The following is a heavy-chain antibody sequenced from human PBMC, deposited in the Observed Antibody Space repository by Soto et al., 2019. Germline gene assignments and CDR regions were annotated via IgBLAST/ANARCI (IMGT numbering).Heavy chain of an antibody. Sequence: EVQLLESGGGLVQPGGSLRLSCAASGITFSSYAMSWVRQAPGKGLEWVSAISGSGGSTYYADSVKGRFTISRDNSKNTLDLQMNSLRAEDTAVYYCARAEYSSSDYWGQGTLVTVSS. D-gene: IGHD6-6*01. J-gene: IGHJ4*02. V-gene: IGHV3-23*01. CDR3: ARAEYSSSDY. CDR2: ISGSGGST. CDR1: GITFSSYA.